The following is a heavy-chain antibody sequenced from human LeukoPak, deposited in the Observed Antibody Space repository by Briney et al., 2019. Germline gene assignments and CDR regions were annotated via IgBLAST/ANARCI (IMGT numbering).Heavy chain of an antibody. J-gene: IGHJ5*01. CDR1: GYTFTSYG. CDR3: AEDDGSATMGFDS. CDR2: ISAYNGNT. V-gene: IGHV1-18*01. Sequence: AASVKVSCKASGYTFTSYGISWVRQAPGQGLEWMGWISAYNGNTNYAQKLQGRVTMTTDTSTSTAYMELRSLRSEDTAVYYCAEDDGSATMGFDSWGQGTLVSVSS. D-gene: IGHD1-26*01.